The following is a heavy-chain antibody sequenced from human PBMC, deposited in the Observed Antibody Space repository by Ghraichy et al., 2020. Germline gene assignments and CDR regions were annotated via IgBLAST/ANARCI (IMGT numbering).Heavy chain of an antibody. V-gene: IGHV4-4*09. D-gene: IGHD2-21*02. CDR3: ARAYCGGDCYRSYWYFDL. CDR1: GGSISSYY. CDR2: IYTSGST. Sequence: SETLSLTCTVSGGSISSYYWSWIRQPPGKGLEWIGYIYTSGSTNYNPSLKSRVTISVDTSKNQFSLKLSSVTAADTAVYYCARAYCGGDCYRSYWYFDLWGRGPLVTVSS. J-gene: IGHJ2*01.